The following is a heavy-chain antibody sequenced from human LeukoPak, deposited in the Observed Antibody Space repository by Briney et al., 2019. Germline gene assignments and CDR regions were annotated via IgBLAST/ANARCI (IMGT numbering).Heavy chain of an antibody. CDR1: GFTFSSYS. D-gene: IGHD3-10*01. CDR3: ARDRRLLWFGELPVGYFDY. Sequence: NAGGSLRLSCAASGFTFSSYSMNWVRQAPGKGLEWVSFISSSSSYIYYADSVKGRFTISRDNAKNSLYLQMNSLRAEDTAVYYCARDRRLLWFGELPVGYFDYWGQGTLVTVSS. V-gene: IGHV3-21*01. CDR2: ISSSSSYI. J-gene: IGHJ4*02.